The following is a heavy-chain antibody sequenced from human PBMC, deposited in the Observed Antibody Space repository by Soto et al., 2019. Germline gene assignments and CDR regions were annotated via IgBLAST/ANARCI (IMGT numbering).Heavy chain of an antibody. Sequence: SETLSLTCTVSGGSISSGDYYWSWIRHPPGKGLEWIGYIYYSGSTYYNPSLKSRVTISVDTSKNQFSLKLSSVTAADTAVYYCACSSSWGLLHEYWGQGTLVTVSS. V-gene: IGHV4-30-4*01. J-gene: IGHJ4*02. D-gene: IGHD6-13*01. CDR1: GGSISSGDYY. CDR3: ACSSSWGLLHEY. CDR2: IYYSGST.